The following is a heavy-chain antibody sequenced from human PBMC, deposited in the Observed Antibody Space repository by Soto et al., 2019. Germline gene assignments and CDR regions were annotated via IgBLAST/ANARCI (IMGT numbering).Heavy chain of an antibody. V-gene: IGHV1-18*01. CDR1: GYTFTSYG. CDR3: ARATSSGWYHDAFAI. D-gene: IGHD6-19*01. Sequence: GASVKVSCKASGYTFTSYGISWVRQAPGQGLEWMGWISAYNGNTNYAQKLQGRVTMTTDTSTSTAYMELRSLRSDDTAVYYCARATSSGWYHDAFAIWGQGTMVTVSS. J-gene: IGHJ3*02. CDR2: ISAYNGNT.